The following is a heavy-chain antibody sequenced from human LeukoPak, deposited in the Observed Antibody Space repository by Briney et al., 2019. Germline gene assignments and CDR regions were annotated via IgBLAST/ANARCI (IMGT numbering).Heavy chain of an antibody. Sequence: PSETLSLTCTVSGASISSYYRSWIRQPPGKGLEWIGYIYYSGSTNYNPSLKSRVTISVDTSKNQFSLKLSSVTAADTAVYYCARGASYFDYWGQGTLVTVSS. J-gene: IGHJ4*02. CDR1: GASISSYY. CDR3: ARGASYFDY. CDR2: IYYSGST. V-gene: IGHV4-59*01.